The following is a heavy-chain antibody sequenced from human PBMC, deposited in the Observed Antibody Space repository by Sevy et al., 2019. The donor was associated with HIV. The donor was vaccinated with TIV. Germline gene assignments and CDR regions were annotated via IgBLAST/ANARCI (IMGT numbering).Heavy chain of an antibody. Sequence: GGSLRLSCAASGFTFCDYDMHWVRQAPGKGLEWVAVMSHDGNYKNHADSVKVRFTISRDNFKNTLYLQMNSLRVEDTAVYFCARLFSCGGDCYYLDYWGQGAPVTVSS. CDR3: ARLFSCGGDCYYLDY. J-gene: IGHJ4*02. V-gene: IGHV3-30*04. D-gene: IGHD2-21*02. CDR2: MSHDGNYK. CDR1: GFTFCDYD.